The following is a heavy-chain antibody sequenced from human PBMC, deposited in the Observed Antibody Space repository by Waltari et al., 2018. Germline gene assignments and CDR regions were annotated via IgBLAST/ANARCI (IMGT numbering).Heavy chain of an antibody. CDR3: ARVSGEQWLVHRRWFDP. CDR1: GYSISSGYY. Sequence: QVQLQESGPGLVKPSETLSLTCTVSGYSISSGYYWGWIRQPPGKGLEWIGSIYHSGSTYYNPSLKSRVTISVDTSKNQFSLKLSSVTAADTAVYYCARVSGEQWLVHRRWFDPWGQGTLVTVSS. D-gene: IGHD6-19*01. V-gene: IGHV4-38-2*02. CDR2: IYHSGST. J-gene: IGHJ5*02.